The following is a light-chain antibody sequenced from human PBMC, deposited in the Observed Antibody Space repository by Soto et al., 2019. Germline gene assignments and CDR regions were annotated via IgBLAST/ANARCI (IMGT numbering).Light chain of an antibody. J-gene: IGKJ5*01. CDR3: QQYGSSPPIT. CDR1: QSVSSY. Sequence: EIVMTQSPATLSVSPLEIATLSCMASQSVSSYLAWYQQKPGQAPRLLIYGASSRATGIPDRFSGSGSGTDFTLTISRLEPEDFAVYYCQQYGSSPPITFGQGTRLEIK. V-gene: IGKV3-20*01. CDR2: GAS.